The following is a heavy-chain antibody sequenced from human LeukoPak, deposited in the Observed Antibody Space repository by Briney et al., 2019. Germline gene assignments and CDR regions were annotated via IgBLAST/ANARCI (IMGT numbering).Heavy chain of an antibody. CDR2: IRFDGNNK. J-gene: IGHJ4*02. D-gene: IGHD2-15*01. CDR3: ARGKYCSGGSCFPFFDY. V-gene: IGHV3-30*02. CDR1: GFSFSSYA. Sequence: GGSLRLSCAASGFSFSSYAMHWVRQAPGKGLEWVAYIRFDGNNKYHADSVKGRFTISRDNAKNSLHLQMNSLRAEDTAVYYCARGKYCSGGSCFPFFDYWGQGTLITVSS.